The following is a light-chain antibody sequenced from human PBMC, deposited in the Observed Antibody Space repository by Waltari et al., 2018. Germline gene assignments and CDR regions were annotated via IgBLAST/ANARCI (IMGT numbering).Light chain of an antibody. CDR3: GTWDSSLSAGV. V-gene: IGLV1-51*01. CDR1: RFNIGNNY. J-gene: IGLJ3*02. CDR2: GNN. Sequence: QSVLTQPPSVSAAPGQKVTISCSGTRFNIGNNYVSWYQQLPGTPPKLIISGNNKRPSGIPDRCSGSKSGPSATLVITGLRTGDEADYYCGTWDSSLSAGVFGGGTKLTVL.